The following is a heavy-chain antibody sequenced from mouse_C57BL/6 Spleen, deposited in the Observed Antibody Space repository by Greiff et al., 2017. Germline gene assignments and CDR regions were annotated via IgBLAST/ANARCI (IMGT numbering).Heavy chain of an antibody. V-gene: IGHV1-59*01. CDR1: GYTFTSYW. Sequence: QVQLQQPGAELVRPGTSVKLSCKASGYTFTSYWMHWVKQRPGQGLEWIGVIDPSDSYTNYTQKFKGKATLTVDTSSSTAYMQRSSLTSEDSAVYYCARAGSRGWYFDVWGTGTTVTVSS. J-gene: IGHJ1*03. CDR2: IDPSDSYT. CDR3: ARAGSRGWYFDV. D-gene: IGHD1-1*01.